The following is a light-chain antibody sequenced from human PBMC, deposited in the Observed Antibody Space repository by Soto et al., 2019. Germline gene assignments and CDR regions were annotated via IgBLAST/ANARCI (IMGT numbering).Light chain of an antibody. CDR3: SSYSSSSTFYF. J-gene: IGLJ1*01. Sequence: QSVLTQPASVSGSPGQSITIPCTGTSSDVGGYNLVSWYQQHPGKVPKLMIYEVSNRPSGVSNRFSGSKSGNTASLTISGLXAEDEADYFCSSYSSSSTFYFFGTGTKVTVL. CDR2: EVS. V-gene: IGLV2-14*01. CDR1: SSDVGGYNL.